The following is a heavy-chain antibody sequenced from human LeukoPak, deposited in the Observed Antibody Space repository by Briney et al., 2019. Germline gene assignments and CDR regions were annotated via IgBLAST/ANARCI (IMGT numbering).Heavy chain of an antibody. CDR1: GGSISSSSYC. CDR2: IYYSGST. Sequence: SETLSLTCTVSGGSISSSSYCWGWIRHPPGKGLEWIGCIYYSGSTYYNTSLKSRVTISVDTSKNQFSLKLSSVTAADTAVYYCARTYYYDSSGGPPFDYWGQGTLVTVSS. CDR3: ARTYYYDSSGGPPFDY. J-gene: IGHJ4*02. D-gene: IGHD3-22*01. V-gene: IGHV4-39*01.